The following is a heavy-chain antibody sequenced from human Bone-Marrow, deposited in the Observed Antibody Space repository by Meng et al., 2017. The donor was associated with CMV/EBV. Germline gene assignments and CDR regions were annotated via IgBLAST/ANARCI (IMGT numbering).Heavy chain of an antibody. CDR3: ARTTSLSPRGGLGDFYYYGMDV. Sequence: GESLKISCAASGFTFSSYAMHWVRQAPGKGLEWVAVISYDGSNKYYADSVKGRFTISRDNSKNTLYLQMTSLRAEDTAVYYCARTTSLSPRGGLGDFYYYGMDVWGQGTTVTFSS. J-gene: IGHJ6*02. V-gene: IGHV3-30*04. CDR1: GFTFSSYA. D-gene: IGHD3-16*01. CDR2: ISYDGSNK.